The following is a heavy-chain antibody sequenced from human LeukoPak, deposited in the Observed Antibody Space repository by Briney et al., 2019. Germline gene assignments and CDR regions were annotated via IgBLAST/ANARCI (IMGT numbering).Heavy chain of an antibody. CDR3: ARGYSYGYGLSPDY. J-gene: IGHJ4*02. CDR1: GFTFSSYG. V-gene: IGHV3-33*01. Sequence: GGSLRLSCAASGFTFSSYGMHWVRQAPGKGLEWVAVIWYDGSNKYYADSVKGRFTISRDNSKNTLYLQMNSLRAEDTAVYYCARGYSYGYGLSPDYWGQGTLVTVSS. CDR2: IWYDGSNK. D-gene: IGHD5-18*01.